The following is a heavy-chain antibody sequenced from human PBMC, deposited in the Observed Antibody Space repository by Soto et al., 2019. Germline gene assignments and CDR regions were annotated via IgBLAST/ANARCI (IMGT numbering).Heavy chain of an antibody. CDR1: GFTFSNAW. J-gene: IGHJ5*02. Sequence: EVQLVESGGGLVKPGGSLRLSCAASGFTFSNAWMSWVRQAPGKGLEWVGRIKSKTDGGTTDYAAPVKGRFTISRDDSKNKLYLQMNSLKTEDTAVYYCTTGPYSSSSIWFDPWGQGTLVTVSS. D-gene: IGHD6-13*01. CDR2: IKSKTDGGTT. CDR3: TTGPYSSSSIWFDP. V-gene: IGHV3-15*01.